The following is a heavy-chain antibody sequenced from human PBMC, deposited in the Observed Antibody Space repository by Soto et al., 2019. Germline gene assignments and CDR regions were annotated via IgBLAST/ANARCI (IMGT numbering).Heavy chain of an antibody. CDR1: GDTFSLYT. CDR3: ASNYGSGSTPVYY. Sequence: QVQLVQSGAEVKKPGSSVRLSCTASGDTFSLYTISWVPQAPGQGPEWMGRIIPIVGIADYPQKYRGRVPISADKSVVTAYMVLSIVRSADSAVYFCASNYGSGSTPVYYWGQGTLVTVSS. J-gene: IGHJ4*02. D-gene: IGHD3-10*01. CDR2: IIPIVGIA. V-gene: IGHV1-69*02.